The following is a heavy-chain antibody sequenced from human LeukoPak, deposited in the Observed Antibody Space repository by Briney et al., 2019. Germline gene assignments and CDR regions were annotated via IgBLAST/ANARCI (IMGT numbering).Heavy chain of an antibody. CDR1: GYTFTGYY. J-gene: IGHJ3*02. Sequence: GASVKVSCKASGYTFTGYYMHWVRQATGQGLEWMGWINPNSGGTNYAQEFQGRVTMTRDTSISTAYMELSRLRSDDTAVYYCAREVEDDAFDIWGQGTMVTVSS. CDR3: AREVEDDAFDI. CDR2: INPNSGGT. V-gene: IGHV1-2*02. D-gene: IGHD5-24*01.